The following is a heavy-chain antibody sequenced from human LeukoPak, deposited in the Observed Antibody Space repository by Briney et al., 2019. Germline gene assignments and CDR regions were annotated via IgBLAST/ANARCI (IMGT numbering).Heavy chain of an antibody. J-gene: IGHJ4*02. V-gene: IGHV3-23*01. CDR3: AKAPYIVVEVAAKSSYFDY. Sequence: GGSLRLSCAASGFTFSSYAMTWVRRAPGKGLEWVSAISGSGGSIYYADSVKGRFTISRDNSKNTLFLQMNSLRAEDTAVYYCAKAPYIVVEVAAKSSYFDYWGQGTLVSVSS. CDR1: GFTFSSYA. CDR2: ISGSGGSI. D-gene: IGHD2-15*01.